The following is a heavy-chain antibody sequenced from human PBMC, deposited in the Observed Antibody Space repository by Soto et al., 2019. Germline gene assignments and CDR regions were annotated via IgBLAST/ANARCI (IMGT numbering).Heavy chain of an antibody. D-gene: IGHD3-3*01. J-gene: IGHJ4*02. Sequence: QVQLVESGGGVVQPGRSLRLSCVGSGFSFSKFGMHWVRQSPGQGLEWVAFIRFDGSEEYFVDSVKGRFTISRDNSKSTLYLQMNSLRAEDSAVYYCARDLSIFGDFDYWGQGILVTVSS. CDR1: GFSFSKFG. CDR3: ARDLSIFGDFDY. V-gene: IGHV3-33*01. CDR2: IRFDGSEE.